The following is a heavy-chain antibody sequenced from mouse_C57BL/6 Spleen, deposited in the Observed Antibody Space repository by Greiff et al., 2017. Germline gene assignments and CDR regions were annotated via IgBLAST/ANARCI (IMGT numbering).Heavy chain of an antibody. V-gene: IGHV1-61*01. J-gene: IGHJ4*01. D-gene: IGHD1-1*01. Sequence: QVQLKQPGAELVRPGSSVKLSCKASGYTFTSYWLDWVKQRPGQGLEWIGNIYPSDSETHYNQKFKDKATLTVDKSSSTAYMQLSSLTSEDSAVYYGARPGRYYAMDYWGQGTSVTVSS. CDR3: ARPGRYYAMDY. CDR1: GYTFTSYW. CDR2: IYPSDSET.